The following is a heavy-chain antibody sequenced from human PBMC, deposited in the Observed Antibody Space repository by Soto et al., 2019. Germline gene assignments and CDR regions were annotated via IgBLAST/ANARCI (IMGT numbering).Heavy chain of an antibody. CDR2: IYSDGSIT. CDR3: ARGGGGDDYGANYGMDV. Sequence: EVQLVESGGGLVQPGGSLRVSCAASGFTFNRFWMHWVRQGPGKGLVWVSRIYSDGSITSYADSVKGRFTISRDNAKNTVYLQRNSLRAEDTGVYYCARGGGGDDYGANYGMDVWGQGTTVTVSS. J-gene: IGHJ6*02. CDR1: GFTFNRFW. D-gene: IGHD4-17*01. V-gene: IGHV3-74*01.